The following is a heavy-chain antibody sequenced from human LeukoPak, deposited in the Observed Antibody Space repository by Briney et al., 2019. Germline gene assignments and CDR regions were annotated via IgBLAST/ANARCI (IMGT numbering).Heavy chain of an antibody. Sequence: ASVKVSCKAPGYSFTGYYMHWVRQAPGQGLEWMGWINPNSDGTKYAQKFQDRATMTRDTSISTAYMELSSLRSDDTAVYYCARDAGDPNFDYWGQGTLVTVSS. V-gene: IGHV1-2*02. D-gene: IGHD7-27*01. CDR1: GYSFTGYY. CDR2: INPNSDGT. CDR3: ARDAGDPNFDY. J-gene: IGHJ4*02.